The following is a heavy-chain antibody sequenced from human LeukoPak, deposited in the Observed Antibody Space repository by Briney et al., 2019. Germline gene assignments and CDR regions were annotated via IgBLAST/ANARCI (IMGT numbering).Heavy chain of an antibody. CDR3: ARGSSGWYAHWDYYYMDV. Sequence: ASVKVSCKASGYTFTGYYMHWVRQAPGQGLEWMGWINPNSGGTNYGQKFQGRVTMTRDTSISTAYMELSRLRSDDTAVYYCARGSSGWYAHWDYYYMDVWGKGTTVTISS. J-gene: IGHJ6*03. D-gene: IGHD6-19*01. V-gene: IGHV1-2*02. CDR2: INPNSGGT. CDR1: GYTFTGYY.